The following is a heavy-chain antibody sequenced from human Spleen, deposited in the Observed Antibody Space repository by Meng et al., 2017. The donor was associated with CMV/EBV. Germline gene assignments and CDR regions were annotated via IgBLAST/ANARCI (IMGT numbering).Heavy chain of an antibody. Sequence: GKACGYAFTRHYIHWLRQAPGQGFEWMGMINPSSGSTNYAEKWQGRVTMTADTSTSTVSMDLRSLTSEDTATYYCAREGQDSSAYAHWGQGTLVTVSS. CDR1: GYAFTRHY. J-gene: IGHJ1*01. D-gene: IGHD3-22*01. V-gene: IGHV1-46*04. CDR2: INPSSGST. CDR3: AREGQDSSAYAH.